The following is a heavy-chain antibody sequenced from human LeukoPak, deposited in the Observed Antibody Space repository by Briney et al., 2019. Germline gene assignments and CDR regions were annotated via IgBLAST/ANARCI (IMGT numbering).Heavy chain of an antibody. CDR3: AKGRGSSSWYFFDY. CDR1: GFAFSSYA. CDR2: FSGSDDST. V-gene: IGHV3-23*01. Sequence: GGSLRLSCAASGFAFSSYAMTWVRQAPGKGLEWVSAFSGSDDSTYYADSVKGRFTISRDNSKNTLYLQMNSLRAEDTAVYYCAKGRGSSSWYFFDYWGQGTLVTVSS. J-gene: IGHJ4*02. D-gene: IGHD6-13*01.